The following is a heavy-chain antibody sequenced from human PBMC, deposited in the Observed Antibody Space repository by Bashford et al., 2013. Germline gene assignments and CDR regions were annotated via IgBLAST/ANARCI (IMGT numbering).Heavy chain of an antibody. CDR3: ARDISPKQSGSYSGGFDY. D-gene: IGHD1-26*01. Sequence: VASVKVSCKASGYSFTSYGVHWVRQAPGQRLEWVGCINAGNGNTKYSQKFQGRVTITRDTSASTAYMELSSLRSEDTAVYYCARDISPKQSGSYSGGFDYWGQGTLVTVSS. J-gene: IGHJ4*02. CDR1: GYSFTSYG. V-gene: IGHV1-3*01. CDR2: INAGNGNT.